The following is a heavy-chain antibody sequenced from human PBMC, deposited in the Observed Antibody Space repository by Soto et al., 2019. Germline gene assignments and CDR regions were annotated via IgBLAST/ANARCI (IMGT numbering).Heavy chain of an antibody. Sequence: GGSLRLSCAASVFTFSTYSMNWVRQAPGKGLEWVSYISSSGSTTYYADSVKGRFTISRDNAKNSLYLQMSSLRDEDTAVYYCARVLGVWGQGTTVTVSS. CDR2: ISSSGSTT. V-gene: IGHV3-48*02. CDR3: ARVLGV. CDR1: VFTFSTYS. J-gene: IGHJ6*02.